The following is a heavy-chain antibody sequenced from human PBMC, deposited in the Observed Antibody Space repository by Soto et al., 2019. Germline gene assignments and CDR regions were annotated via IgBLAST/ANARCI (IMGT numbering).Heavy chain of an antibody. J-gene: IGHJ4*02. V-gene: IGHV4-31*03. D-gene: IGHD3-10*01. CDR3: ARGITMVRGVGLFYFDY. Sequence: QVQLQESGPGLVKPSHTLSLTCTVSGGSISSGGYYWNWIRQHPGKGLEWIGYIYYSGSTYYNPSLKSRVTISVDTSKNQFSLKLSSVTAADTAVYYCARGITMVRGVGLFYFDYWGQGTLVTVSS. CDR2: IYYSGST. CDR1: GGSISSGGYY.